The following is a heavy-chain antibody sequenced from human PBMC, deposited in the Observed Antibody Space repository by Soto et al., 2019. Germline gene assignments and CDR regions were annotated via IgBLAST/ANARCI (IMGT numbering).Heavy chain of an antibody. V-gene: IGHV3-23*01. CDR1: GFTFSSYA. Sequence: GGSLRLSCAASGFTFSSYAMSWVRQAPGKGLEWVSGIGGSGSSTFYADSVKGRFTISRDNSKNTLYLQMNSLGAEDTAVYHCAKVSTGYYYYFDSWGRGTLVTVSS. J-gene: IGHJ4*02. D-gene: IGHD3-9*01. CDR2: IGGSGSST. CDR3: AKVSTGYYYYFDS.